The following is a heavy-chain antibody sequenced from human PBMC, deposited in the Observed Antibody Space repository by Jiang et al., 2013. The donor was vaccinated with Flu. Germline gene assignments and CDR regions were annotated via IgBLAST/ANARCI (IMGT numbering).Heavy chain of an antibody. V-gene: IGHV4-39*07. D-gene: IGHD2-15*01. J-gene: IGHJ4*02. Sequence: GSGLVKPSETLSLTCTVSGGSISSSSYYWGWIRQPPGKGLEWIGSIYYSGSTYYNPSLKSRVTMSVDTSKNQFSLKLSSVTAADTAVYFCARGGRPTVVAAYADYWGQGTLVTVSS. CDR1: GGSISSSSYY. CDR2: IYYSGST. CDR3: ARGGRPTVVAAYADY.